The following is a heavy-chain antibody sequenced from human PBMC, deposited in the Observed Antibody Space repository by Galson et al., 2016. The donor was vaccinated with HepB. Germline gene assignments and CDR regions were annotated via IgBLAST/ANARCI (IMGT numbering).Heavy chain of an antibody. J-gene: IGHJ6*02. Sequence: SVKVSCKASGGTLRSDAISWVRQAPGQGLEWMGGFIPVFGTANYAQQLQGRVTITADESTRIAYMELSSLRSEDTAVYYCARIRPRYFNSSRCPIGFYYYGMEVGGQGTTVTVSS. D-gene: IGHD2-2*01. V-gene: IGHV1-69*13. CDR1: GGTLRSDA. CDR3: ARIRPRYFNSSRCPIGFYYYGMEV. CDR2: FIPVFGTA.